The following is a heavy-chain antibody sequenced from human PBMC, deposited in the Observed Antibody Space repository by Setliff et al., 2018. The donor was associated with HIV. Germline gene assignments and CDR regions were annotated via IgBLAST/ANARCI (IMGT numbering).Heavy chain of an antibody. CDR1: GGSFSRPA. Sequence: SVKVSCKASGGSFSRPAISWVRQAPGQGLEWMGGIIPMFDTANYAERFHGRVTMTADESTSTVYMELSRLRPEDTAVYYCARDLGGDDSRYWYFDVWGRGTLVTVSS. CDR3: ARDLGGDDSRYWYFDV. CDR2: IIPMFDTA. V-gene: IGHV1-69*13. D-gene: IGHD2-21*02. J-gene: IGHJ2*01.